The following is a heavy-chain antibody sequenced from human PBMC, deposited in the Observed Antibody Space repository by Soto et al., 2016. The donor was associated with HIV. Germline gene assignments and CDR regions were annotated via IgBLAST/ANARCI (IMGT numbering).Heavy chain of an antibody. J-gene: IGHJ4*02. CDR1: GFSFDEYA. CDR3: VKDSSGWYYFDN. V-gene: IGHV3-9*01. Sequence: EVQLVEAGGGLVQPGGSLRLSCTSSGFSFDEYATHWVRQVPGKGLEWVSGISWNSGNIGYADSVKGRFTISRDNIKNSLYLQMDSLRAEDTAWYFCVKDSSGWYYFDNWGQGTLVTVSS. CDR2: ISWNSGNI. D-gene: IGHD6-19*01.